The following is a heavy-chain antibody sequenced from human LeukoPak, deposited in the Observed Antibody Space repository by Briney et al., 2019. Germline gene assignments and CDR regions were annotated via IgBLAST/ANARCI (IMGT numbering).Heavy chain of an antibody. V-gene: IGHV3-11*01. CDR1: GCTFSDYY. CDR3: ARDDGDGYNYDY. D-gene: IGHD5-24*01. Sequence: PGGSLRLTCAASGCTFSDYYMSWIRQAPGKGLEGVSYISSSGSTIYYADSVKGRFTISRDNAKNSLYLQMNSLRAEDTAVYYCARDDGDGYNYDYWGQGTLVTVSS. J-gene: IGHJ4*02. CDR2: ISSSGSTI.